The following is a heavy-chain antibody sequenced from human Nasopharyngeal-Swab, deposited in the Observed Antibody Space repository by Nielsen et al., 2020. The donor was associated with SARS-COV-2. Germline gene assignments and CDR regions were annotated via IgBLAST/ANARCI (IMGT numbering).Heavy chain of an antibody. J-gene: IGHJ4*02. CDR1: GFTFRSYS. V-gene: IGHV3-21*01. Sequence: GESLKISCAASGFTFRSYSMNWVRQAPGKGLEWVSSISSSSSYIYYADSVKGRFTISRENAKNSLYLQMNSLRAEDTAVYYCASLGGGFRDNWGQGTLVTVSS. CDR2: ISSSSSYI. CDR3: ASLGGGFRDN. D-gene: IGHD3-10*01.